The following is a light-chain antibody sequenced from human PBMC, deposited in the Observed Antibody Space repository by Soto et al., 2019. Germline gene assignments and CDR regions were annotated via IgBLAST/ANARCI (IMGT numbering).Light chain of an antibody. CDR1: SSDVGGYNY. CDR3: SSYTSSIR. Sequence: QSALTQPASVSGSPGQSITISCTGTSSDVGGYNYVSWYQQHPGKAPKLMIYDVSNRPSGVSNRFSGSKSGNTASLTISGLQAEDEADYYCSSYTSSIRFGGGTQLTVL. V-gene: IGLV2-14*01. CDR2: DVS. J-gene: IGLJ2*01.